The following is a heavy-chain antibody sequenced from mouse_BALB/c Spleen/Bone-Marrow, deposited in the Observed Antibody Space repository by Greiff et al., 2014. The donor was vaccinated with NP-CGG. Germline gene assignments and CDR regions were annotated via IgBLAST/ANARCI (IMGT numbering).Heavy chain of an antibody. CDR1: GYTFTSYW. CDR3: ARKGISTVIATAYYFDY. J-gene: IGHJ2*01. D-gene: IGHD2-4*01. Sequence: QVQLQQSGAELVKPGASVKLSCKTSGYTFTSYWIQWVKQRPGQGIGWIGEIFPGTGTTYYNEKFKDKATLTIDTSSSTAYMQLSSLTSEDSAVYFCARKGISTVIATAYYFDYWGQGSTLTVSS. CDR2: IFPGTGTT. V-gene: IGHV1S132*01.